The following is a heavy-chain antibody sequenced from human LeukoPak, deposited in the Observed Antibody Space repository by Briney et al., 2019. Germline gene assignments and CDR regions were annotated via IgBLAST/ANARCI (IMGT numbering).Heavy chain of an antibody. J-gene: IGHJ4*02. CDR1: GFSFNTYS. D-gene: IGHD2-21*01. CDR2: ISTSSSTI. V-gene: IGHV3-48*02. Sequence: GGSLRLSCAASGFSFNTYSMNWVRQAPGKGLEWVSFISTSSSTIHYADSVRGRFTISRDNAKNSLYLQMNSLRDEDTAVYYCIREFYSALWDWGQGTLVTVSS. CDR3: IREFYSALWD.